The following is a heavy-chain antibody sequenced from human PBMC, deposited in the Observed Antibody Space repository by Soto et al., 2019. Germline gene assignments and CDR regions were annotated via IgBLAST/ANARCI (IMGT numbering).Heavy chain of an antibody. CDR2: ISGSGGST. V-gene: IGHV3-23*01. Sequence: EVQLLESGGGLVQPGGSLRLSCAASGFTFSSYAMSWVRQAPGKGLEWVSAISGSGGSTYYADSVKGRFTISRDNSKNTLYLQMNSLRAEDTAVYYCARLGGEYYYYYGMDVWGQGTTVTVSS. J-gene: IGHJ6*02. CDR3: ARLGGEYYYYYGMDV. CDR1: GFTFSSYA. D-gene: IGHD3-10*01.